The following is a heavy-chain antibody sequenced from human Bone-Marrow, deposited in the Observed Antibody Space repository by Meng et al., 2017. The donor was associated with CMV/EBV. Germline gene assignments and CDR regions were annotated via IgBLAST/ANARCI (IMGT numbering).Heavy chain of an antibody. J-gene: IGHJ6*02. CDR1: GGTFSTFSNYA. CDR3: ARDLRDIVVVPAARGGMDF. CDR2: IIPIFGTA. Sequence: SVKVSCKASGGTFSTFSNYAISWVRQAPGQGLEWMGGIIPIFGTADYAQKFQGRVTITTDESTSTAYMELSSLRSEDTAVYYCARDLRDIVVVPAARGGMDFWGPGNTVNVSS. V-gene: IGHV1-69*05. D-gene: IGHD2-2*01.